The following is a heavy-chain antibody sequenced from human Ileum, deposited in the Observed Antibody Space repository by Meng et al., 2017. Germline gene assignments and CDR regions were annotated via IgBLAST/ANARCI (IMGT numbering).Heavy chain of an antibody. CDR1: GGSISSSIW. V-gene: IGHV4-4*02. J-gene: IGHJ4*02. D-gene: IGHD3-10*01. CDR3: ARGVVSGSHYNTY. CDR2: IHHSGTT. Sequence: QVQLQESGLGLVKPSGALSLTCAVAGGSISSSIWWSWVRQPPEKGLEWIGEIHHSGTTNYSPSLKSRLTISVDKSKKQFSLKLQSVTAADTAVYFCARGVVSGSHYNTYWGQGILVTVSS.